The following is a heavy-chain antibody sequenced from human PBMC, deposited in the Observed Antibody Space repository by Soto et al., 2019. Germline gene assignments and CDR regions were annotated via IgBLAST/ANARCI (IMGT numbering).Heavy chain of an antibody. Sequence: QVQLQETGPGLVKPSETVSLTCTVSGGSISSYYWSWIRQPPGKGLEWIGYIYYSGSTNYNPSLKSRVTISVDTSKNQFSLKLSSVTAADTAVYYCARVYCSRGSCYSGGFFDYCGQGTLVTVSS. CDR2: IYYSGST. J-gene: IGHJ4*02. D-gene: IGHD2-15*01. V-gene: IGHV4-59*01. CDR1: GGSISSYY. CDR3: ARVYCSRGSCYSGGFFDY.